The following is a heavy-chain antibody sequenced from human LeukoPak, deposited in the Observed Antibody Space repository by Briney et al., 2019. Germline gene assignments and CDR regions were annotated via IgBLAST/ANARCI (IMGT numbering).Heavy chain of an antibody. J-gene: IGHJ4*02. CDR1: GSTFGDYA. D-gene: IGHD1-26*01. V-gene: IGHV3-49*04. CDR2: IRSKAYGGTT. Sequence: PGRSLRLSCTASGSTFGDYAMSWVRQAPGKGLEWVGFIRSKAYGGTTEYAASVKGRFTISRDDSKSIAYLQMNSLKTEDTAVYYCTTHLGAPYYFDYWGQGTLVTVSS. CDR3: TTHLGAPYYFDY.